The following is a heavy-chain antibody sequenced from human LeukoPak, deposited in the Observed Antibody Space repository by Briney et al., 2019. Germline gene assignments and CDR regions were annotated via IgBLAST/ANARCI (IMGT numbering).Heavy chain of an antibody. CDR1: GGTISSYY. D-gene: IGHD1-26*01. Sequence: PSETLSLTCTVSGGTISSYYWSWIRQPAGKGLEWIGRIYTSGSTKYNPSLKSRVTMSVDTSKNQFSLKLSSVTAADTAVYYCARGYSGSKALLLSYFDYWGQGTLVTVSS. V-gene: IGHV4-4*07. CDR2: IYTSGST. J-gene: IGHJ4*02. CDR3: ARGYSGSKALLLSYFDY.